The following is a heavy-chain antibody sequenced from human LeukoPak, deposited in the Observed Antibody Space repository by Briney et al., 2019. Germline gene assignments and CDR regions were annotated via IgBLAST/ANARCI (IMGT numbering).Heavy chain of an antibody. J-gene: IGHJ4*02. Sequence: GGSLRLSCAASGMTFSNHWMHWVRQAPGKGLVWVSLIKTDGRTTIYTDSVKGRFTISRDNGKSILYLHMNSLRAEDTGIYYCTTGPSYGYEWWGQGTVVTVSS. CDR2: IKTDGRTT. D-gene: IGHD3-16*01. V-gene: IGHV3-74*01. CDR1: GMTFSNHW. CDR3: TTGPSYGYEW.